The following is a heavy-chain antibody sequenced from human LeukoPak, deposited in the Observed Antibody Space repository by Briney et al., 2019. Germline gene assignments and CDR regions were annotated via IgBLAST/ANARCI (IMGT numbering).Heavy chain of an antibody. CDR1: GFTFSSYA. Sequence: GGSLRLSCSASGFTFSSYAMHWVRQAPGKGLEYVSAISSNGGSTYYADSVKGRYTISRDNSKNTLHLQMSSLRAEDTAVYYCVHLATGTTGTTGKDGFDPWGQGTLVTVSS. CDR3: VHLATGTTGTTGKDGFDP. CDR2: ISSNGGST. D-gene: IGHD1-1*01. J-gene: IGHJ5*02. V-gene: IGHV3-64D*06.